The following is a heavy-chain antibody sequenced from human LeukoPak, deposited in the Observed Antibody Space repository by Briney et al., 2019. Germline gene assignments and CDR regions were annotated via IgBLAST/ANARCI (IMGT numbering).Heavy chain of an antibody. Sequence: GESLKISCKASGYTFTGYYMHWVRQAPGQGLEWMGWINPNSGGTNYAQKFQGRVTMTRDTSISTAYMELSRLRSDDTAVYYCARDTGADNAFDIWGQGTMVTVSS. CDR1: GYTFTGYY. CDR2: INPNSGGT. CDR3: ARDTGADNAFDI. J-gene: IGHJ3*02. D-gene: IGHD1-14*01. V-gene: IGHV1-2*02.